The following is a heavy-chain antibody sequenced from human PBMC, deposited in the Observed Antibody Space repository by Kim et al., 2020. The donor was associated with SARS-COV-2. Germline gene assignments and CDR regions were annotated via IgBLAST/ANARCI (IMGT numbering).Heavy chain of an antibody. V-gene: IGHV4-34*01. CDR2: INHSGST. Sequence: SETLSLTCAVYGGSFSGYYWSWIRQPPGKGLEWIGEINHSGSTNYNPSLKSRVTISVDTSKNQFSLKLSSVTAADTAVYYCARGNIPDNSGSYETYYYYGMDVWGQGTTVTVSS. J-gene: IGHJ6*02. CDR3: ARGNIPDNSGSYETYYYYGMDV. CDR1: GGSFSGYY. D-gene: IGHD1-26*01.